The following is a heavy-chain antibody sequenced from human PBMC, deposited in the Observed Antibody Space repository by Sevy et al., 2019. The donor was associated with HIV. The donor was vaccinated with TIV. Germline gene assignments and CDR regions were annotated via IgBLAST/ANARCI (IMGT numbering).Heavy chain of an antibody. V-gene: IGHV3-7*01. D-gene: IGHD3-3*01. J-gene: IGHJ5*02. CDR1: GFTFSSYW. CDR2: IKQDGSEK. Sequence: GGSLRLSCAASGFTFSSYWMSWVRQAPGKGLEWVANIKQDGSEKYYVDSVKGRFTISRDNAKNSLYLQMNSVRAEDTAVYYCARAVGGAYDFWSGYYTRNWFDPWGQGTLVTVSS. CDR3: ARAVGGAYDFWSGYYTRNWFDP.